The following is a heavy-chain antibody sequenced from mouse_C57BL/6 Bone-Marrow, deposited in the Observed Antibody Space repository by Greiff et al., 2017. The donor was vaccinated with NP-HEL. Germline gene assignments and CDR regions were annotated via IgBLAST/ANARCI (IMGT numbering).Heavy chain of an antibody. CDR2: INPNNGGT. J-gene: IGHJ2*01. V-gene: IGHV1-22*01. CDR3: ARPRGSSLYYFDY. Sequence: EVQLQQSGPELVKPGASVKMSCKASGYTFTDYNMHWVKQSHGKSLEWIGYINPNNGGTSYNQKFKGKATLTVNKSSSTAYMELRSLTSEDSAVYYCARPRGSSLYYFDYWGQGTTLTVSS. D-gene: IGHD1-1*01. CDR1: GYTFTDYN.